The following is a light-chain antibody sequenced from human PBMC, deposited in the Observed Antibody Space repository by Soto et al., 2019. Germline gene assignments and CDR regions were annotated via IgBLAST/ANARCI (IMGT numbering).Light chain of an antibody. V-gene: IGKV3-20*01. Sequence: DMVLTQSPGTLSLSPGESVTLSCRASHSVSSSHLAWYQQKPGQAPRLFIYGASRRASGIPDRFSGSGSGTDFTLTISRLQPEDFAVYSCQHYGTSLTIGGGTKVEIK. J-gene: IGKJ4*01. CDR1: HSVSSSH. CDR3: QHYGTSLT. CDR2: GAS.